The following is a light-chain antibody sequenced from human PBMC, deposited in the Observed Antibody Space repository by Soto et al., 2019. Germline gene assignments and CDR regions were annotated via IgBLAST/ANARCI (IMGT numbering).Light chain of an antibody. V-gene: IGKV1-39*01. Sequence: DIQMTQSPSSLSASVEDRVIITCRASQSISNHLNWYQQKPGKAPKLLIFAASSLQSGVPSRFSGSRSGPDFTLTISSLQPEDFATHYCQQSYSSPPTFGQGTKVEIK. CDR2: AAS. CDR1: QSISNH. J-gene: IGKJ1*01. CDR3: QQSYSSPPT.